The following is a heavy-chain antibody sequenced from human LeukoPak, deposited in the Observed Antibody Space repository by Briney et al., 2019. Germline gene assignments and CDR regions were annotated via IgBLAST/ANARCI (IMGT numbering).Heavy chain of an antibody. Sequence: PSETLSLTCTVSGGSISSYYWSWIRQPPGKGLEWIGYIYYSGSTNYNPSLKSRVTISVDTSNNQFSLKLSSVTAADTAMYYCARGRSSGWPRVYFDYWGQGTLVTVSS. CDR1: GGSISSYY. D-gene: IGHD6-19*01. V-gene: IGHV4-59*08. CDR3: ARGRSSGWPRVYFDY. CDR2: IYYSGST. J-gene: IGHJ4*02.